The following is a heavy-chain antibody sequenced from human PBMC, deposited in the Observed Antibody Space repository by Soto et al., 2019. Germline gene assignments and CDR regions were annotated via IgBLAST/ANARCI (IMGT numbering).Heavy chain of an antibody. CDR3: AKEGAVGGYFDY. Sequence: GALRLSCAASGFTFSSYAMSWVRQAPGKGLEWVSTIRGSGGGTFHADSVKGRFTISRDNSKNTLYLQMNSLRAEDTAVYYCAKEGAVGGYFDYWGQGTLVTVSS. CDR2: IRGSGGGT. CDR1: GFTFSSYA. J-gene: IGHJ4*02. D-gene: IGHD3-22*01. V-gene: IGHV3-23*01.